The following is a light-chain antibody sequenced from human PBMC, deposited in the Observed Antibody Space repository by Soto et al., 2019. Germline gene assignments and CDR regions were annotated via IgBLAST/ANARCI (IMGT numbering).Light chain of an antibody. Sequence: QSALTQPPSASGSPGQSVTISCTGTSSDIGGYDYVSWYRQHPGKAPKLMIYEVTKRPSGVPGRFSSSKSGNTASLTVSGLQAEDEADYYCSSYAGSDTPYVFGTGTKLTVL. CDR1: SSDIGGYDY. J-gene: IGLJ1*01. CDR3: SSYAGSDTPYV. V-gene: IGLV2-8*01. CDR2: EVT.